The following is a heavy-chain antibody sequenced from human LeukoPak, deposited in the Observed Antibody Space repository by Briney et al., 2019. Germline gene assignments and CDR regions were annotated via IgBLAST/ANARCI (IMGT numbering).Heavy chain of an antibody. CDR2: IKQDGSKK. V-gene: IGHV3-7*01. CDR3: ARKNGLDY. CDR1: GFTFSDYY. Sequence: GGSLRLSCAASGFTFSDYYMSWVRQAPGKGLEWVANIKQDGSKKYYVDSVKGRFTISRDNAKSSLYLQMNSLRAEDTAVYYCARKNGLDYWGQGTLVTVSS. J-gene: IGHJ4*02.